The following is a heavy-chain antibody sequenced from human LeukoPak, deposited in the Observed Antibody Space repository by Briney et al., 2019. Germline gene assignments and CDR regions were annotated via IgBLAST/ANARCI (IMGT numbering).Heavy chain of an antibody. CDR1: GYTFTSYG. V-gene: IGHV1-2*02. CDR2: INPNSGST. CDR3: ALAAAGLNYFDP. Sequence: ASVNVSCKASGYTFTSYGISWVRQAPGQGLDWMGWINPNSGSTNYAQKFQGRVTMTRDTSISTAYMDLSRLRSDDTAVYYCALAAAGLNYFDPWGQGTLVTVSS. D-gene: IGHD6-13*01. J-gene: IGHJ5*02.